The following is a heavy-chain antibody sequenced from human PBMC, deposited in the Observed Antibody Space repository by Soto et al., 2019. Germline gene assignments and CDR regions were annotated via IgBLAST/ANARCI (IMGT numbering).Heavy chain of an antibody. CDR2: IIPISGAA. CDR1: GGTFSNYV. D-gene: IGHD1-7*01. J-gene: IGHJ4*02. CDR3: ARDMTRTVVPYFDF. Sequence: QVQLVQSGAEVKKPGSSVKVSCKASGGTFSNYVVNWVRQAPGQGLEWMGRIIPISGAANYAHKFQGIVTITADKSTSTSYMELSSLSSEDTAVYYCARDMTRTVVPYFDFWGQGTLVTVSS. V-gene: IGHV1-69*06.